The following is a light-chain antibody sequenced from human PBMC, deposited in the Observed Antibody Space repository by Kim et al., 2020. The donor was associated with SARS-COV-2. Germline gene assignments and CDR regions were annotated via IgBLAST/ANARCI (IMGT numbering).Light chain of an antibody. J-gene: IGLJ1*01. CDR3: QAWDSNTAV. CDR1: KLGEKY. Sequence: SYELTQPPSVSVSPGQTASIACSGEKLGEKYACWYQHKPGQSPVLVIYQDGKRPSGIPERFSGSNSGNTATLTIRGTQPMDEADYFCQAWDSNTAVFGTGTKVTVL. CDR2: QDG. V-gene: IGLV3-1*01.